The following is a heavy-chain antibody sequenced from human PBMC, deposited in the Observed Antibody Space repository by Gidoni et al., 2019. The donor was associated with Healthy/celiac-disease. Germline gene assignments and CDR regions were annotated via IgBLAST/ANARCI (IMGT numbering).Heavy chain of an antibody. CDR2: ISGSGGST. Sequence: EVQLLESGGGLVQPGGSLRLSCAASGFTFSSYAMSWVRQAPGKGLEWVSAISGSGGSTYYADSVKGRFTISRDNSKNTLYLQMNSLRAEDTAVYYCAKLLGQRVTIFGGAPFDYWGQGTLVTVSS. J-gene: IGHJ4*02. CDR1: GFTFSSYA. V-gene: IGHV3-23*01. D-gene: IGHD3-3*01. CDR3: AKLLGQRVTIFGGAPFDY.